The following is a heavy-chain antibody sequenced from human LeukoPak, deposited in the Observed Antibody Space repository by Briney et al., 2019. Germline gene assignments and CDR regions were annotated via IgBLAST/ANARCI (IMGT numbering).Heavy chain of an antibody. CDR1: GFIFSDFG. D-gene: IGHD6-19*01. Sequence: GGSLRLSCAASGFIFSDFGIHWVRQAPGKGPEWVTFIRNDGSDKYYTDSVRGRFTISRDNSKTTVYLQMNSLRVEDTAVYYCAAALAIAVGGTTPGDYWGQGTLVTVSS. V-gene: IGHV3-30*02. CDR3: AAALAIAVGGTTPGDY. CDR2: IRNDGSDK. J-gene: IGHJ4*02.